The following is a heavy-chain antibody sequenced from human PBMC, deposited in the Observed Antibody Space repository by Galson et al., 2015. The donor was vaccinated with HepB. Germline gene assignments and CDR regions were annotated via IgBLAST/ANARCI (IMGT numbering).Heavy chain of an antibody. CDR1: GYTFTGYY. V-gene: IGHV1-46*03. CDR2: INPSGGST. J-gene: IGHJ5*02. CDR3: ARGYTSSFSWFDP. D-gene: IGHD6-13*01. Sequence: SVKVSCKASGYTFTGYYMHWVRQAPGQGLEWTGIINPSGGSTTYAQKFQGRVTMTRDTSTSTVYMELSSLRSEDTAVYYCARGYTSSFSWFDPWGQGTLVTVSS.